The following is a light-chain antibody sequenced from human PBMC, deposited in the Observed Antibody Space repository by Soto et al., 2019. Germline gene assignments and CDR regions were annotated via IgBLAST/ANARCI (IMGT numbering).Light chain of an antibody. J-gene: IGKJ2*01. CDR3: MQPLHTPQT. CDR1: QSLLHSNGKTY. Sequence: DIVMTQSPLSLPVTPGEPASISCRSSQSLLHSNGKTYLDWYLQKPGQSPQLLIYLGSTRASGVPDRFSGSGSGTDFTLKISRVEAEDVGVYYCMQPLHTPQTFGQGTRLEIE. CDR2: LGS. V-gene: IGKV2-28*01.